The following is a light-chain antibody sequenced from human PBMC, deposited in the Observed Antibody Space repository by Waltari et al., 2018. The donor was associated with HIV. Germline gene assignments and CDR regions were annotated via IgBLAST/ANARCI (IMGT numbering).Light chain of an antibody. V-gene: IGKV1-33*01. J-gene: IGKJ3*01. CDR1: QDISSY. CDR2: DAS. Sequence: SSLSASVGDRVTITCQASQDISSYLNWYQQKPGKAPKLLIYDASDLKTGVPSRFSGSGSGTDFTFTISSLQPADIATYYCQQYDNVPVTFGPGTKVEIK. CDR3: QQYDNVPVT.